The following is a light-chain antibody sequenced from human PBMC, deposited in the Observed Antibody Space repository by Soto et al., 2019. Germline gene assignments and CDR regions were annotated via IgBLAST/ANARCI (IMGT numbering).Light chain of an antibody. CDR1: QSVSTN. CDR2: GAS. Sequence: EILMTQSPATLSVSPGERATLSCRASQSVSTNLAWYQQRPGQTPRLLIYGASTRATGVPARFSGSGSGTEFTHTISSLQSEDFAVYFCQQNNKWPWTFGPGTKVQVK. CDR3: QQNNKWPWT. V-gene: IGKV3-15*01. J-gene: IGKJ1*01.